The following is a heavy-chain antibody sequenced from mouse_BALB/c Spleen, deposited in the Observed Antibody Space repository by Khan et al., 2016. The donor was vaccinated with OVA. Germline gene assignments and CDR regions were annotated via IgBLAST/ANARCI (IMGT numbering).Heavy chain of an antibody. D-gene: IGHD2-3*01. V-gene: IGHV14-3*02. Sequence: EVQLQQSGAELVKPGASVKLSCTASGFNIKDTYIHWVKQRPKQGLEWIGRITPANGNTEYDPKFQGKATMRADTSSNTSYLKLSRLTSGDTAVDYWVRPSYDPRNFDVWGAGTTVTVSS. CDR2: ITPANGNT. CDR3: VRPSYDPRNFDV. CDR1: GFNIKDTY. J-gene: IGHJ1*01.